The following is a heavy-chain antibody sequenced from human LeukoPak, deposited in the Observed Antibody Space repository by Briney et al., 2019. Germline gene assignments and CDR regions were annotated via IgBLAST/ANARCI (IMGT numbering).Heavy chain of an antibody. V-gene: IGHV3-15*01. J-gene: IGHJ4*02. CDR3: TTSNGDRLVDLDY. D-gene: IGHD2-8*02. CDR2: IKSKTDGGTT. Sequence: GGSLRLSCAASGFTFSNAWMSWVRQAPGKGLEWVGRIKSKTDGGTTDYAAPVKGRFTISRDDSKNTLHLQMNSLKTEDTAVYYCTTSNGDRLVDLDYWGQGTLVTVSS. CDR1: GFTFSNAW.